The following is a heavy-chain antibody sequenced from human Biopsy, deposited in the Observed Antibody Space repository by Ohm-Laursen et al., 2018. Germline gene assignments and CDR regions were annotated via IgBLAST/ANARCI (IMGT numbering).Heavy chain of an antibody. CDR3: ARGRRHCSGTCSRWYFDL. CDR1: GYTFTAFS. Sequence: GSSVKVSCKPSGYTFTAFSVHWLRQAPGQGLEWMGWINPKSGDTDYPQNFQGRVSTTRDTPISTAYMDLSRLRSDDTAVYYCARGRRHCSGTCSRWYFDLWGRGTLVTVSS. D-gene: IGHD2-2*01. V-gene: IGHV1-2*02. J-gene: IGHJ2*01. CDR2: INPKSGDT.